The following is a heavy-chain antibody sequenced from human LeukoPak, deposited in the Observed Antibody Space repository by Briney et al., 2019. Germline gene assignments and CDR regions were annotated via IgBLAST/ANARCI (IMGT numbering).Heavy chain of an antibody. CDR3: ANDAVQAEPYYYYGMDV. CDR1: GFTFSSYA. V-gene: IGHV3-23*01. J-gene: IGHJ6*02. CDR2: ISGSGGST. D-gene: IGHD1-14*01. Sequence: GGSLRLSCAASGFTFSSYAMSWVRQAPGKGLEWVSAISGSGGSTYYADSVKGRFTISRDNSKNTLYLQMNSLRAEDTAVYYCANDAVQAEPYYYYGMDVWGQGTTVTVSS.